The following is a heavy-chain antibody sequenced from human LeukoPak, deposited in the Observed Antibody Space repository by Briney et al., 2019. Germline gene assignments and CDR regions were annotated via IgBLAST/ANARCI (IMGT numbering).Heavy chain of an antibody. D-gene: IGHD3-10*01. CDR3: ARAASPFMVRGVIVGVGWFDP. Sequence: ASVKVSCKASGYTFTSYYMHWVRQAPGQGLEWMGIINPSGGSTSYAQKFQGRVTMTRDTSTSTVYMELSSLRSEDTAVYYCARAASPFMVRGVIVGVGWFDPWGQGTLVTVSS. V-gene: IGHV1-46*01. CDR2: INPSGGST. CDR1: GYTFTSYY. J-gene: IGHJ5*02.